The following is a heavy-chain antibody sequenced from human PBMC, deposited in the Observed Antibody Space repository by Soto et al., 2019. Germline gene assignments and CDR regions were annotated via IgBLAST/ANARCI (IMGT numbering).Heavy chain of an antibody. CDR1: GGSISSRGYY. CDR2: IYYSGST. Sequence: QLQLQESGPGLVKPSETLSLTCTVSGGSISSRGYYWGWIRQPPGKGLEWIGTIYYSGSTYYNPSLKSRVTISVATSTTQFSLKLSSVTAADTAVYYCATSNWFDPWGQGTLVTVSS. J-gene: IGHJ5*02. V-gene: IGHV4-39*01. CDR3: ATSNWFDP.